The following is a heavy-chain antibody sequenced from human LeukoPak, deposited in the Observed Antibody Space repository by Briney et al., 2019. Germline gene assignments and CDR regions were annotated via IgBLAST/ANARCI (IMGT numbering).Heavy chain of an antibody. CDR1: GDSISSSSYY. Sequence: PSETLSLTCTVTGDSISSSSYYWAWIRQPPGKGLEWIGNIHNTGITYYNPSLKSRVAISVDTSKNQFSLKLSSVTAADTAVYYCARAGVAAAVTNYYYYMDVWGKGTTVTVSS. CDR3: ARAGVAAAVTNYYYYMDV. D-gene: IGHD6-13*01. CDR2: IHNTGIT. J-gene: IGHJ6*03. V-gene: IGHV4-39*07.